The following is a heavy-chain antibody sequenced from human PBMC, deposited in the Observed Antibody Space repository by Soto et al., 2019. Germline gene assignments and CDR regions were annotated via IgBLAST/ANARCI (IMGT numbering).Heavy chain of an antibody. Sequence: PSETLSLTCAVYGGSFSGYYWSWIRQPPGKGLEWIGEINHSGSTNYNPSLKSRVTISVDTSKNQFSLKLSSVTAADTAVYYCARAPNYDFWSGYYRATNNDAFAIWGQGTMVTVSS. V-gene: IGHV4-34*01. J-gene: IGHJ3*02. D-gene: IGHD3-3*01. CDR3: ARAPNYDFWSGYYRATNNDAFAI. CDR1: GGSFSGYY. CDR2: INHSGST.